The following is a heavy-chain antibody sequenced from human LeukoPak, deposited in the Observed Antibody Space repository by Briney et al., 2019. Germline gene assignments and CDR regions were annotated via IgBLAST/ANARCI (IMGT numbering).Heavy chain of an antibody. CDR2: TNQDGSEK. CDR3: ARDLMTFTYYYDSSGYREGLFGY. Sequence: GGSLRLSCATSGFTFSNYWMSWLRQAPGKGLEWVANTNQDGSEKYFVDSVKGRFTISRDNAKNSLYLQMNSLRAEDTAVYYCARDLMTFTYYYDSSGYREGLFGYWGQGTLVTVSS. V-gene: IGHV3-7*01. J-gene: IGHJ4*02. D-gene: IGHD3-22*01. CDR1: GFTFSNYW.